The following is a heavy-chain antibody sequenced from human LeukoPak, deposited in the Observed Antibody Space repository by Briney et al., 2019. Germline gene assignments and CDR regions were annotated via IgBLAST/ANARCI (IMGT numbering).Heavy chain of an antibody. D-gene: IGHD6-13*01. V-gene: IGHV3-23*01. CDR2: ISGSGGST. J-gene: IGHJ3*02. Sequence: GGSLRLSCAASGFSFSSYAMSWVRQAPGRGLEWVSAISGSGGSTYYADSVKGRFTISRDNSKNTLYLQMNSLRAEDTAVYYCAYSSSWFRGHAFDIWGQGTMVTVSS. CDR1: GFSFSSYA. CDR3: AYSSSWFRGHAFDI.